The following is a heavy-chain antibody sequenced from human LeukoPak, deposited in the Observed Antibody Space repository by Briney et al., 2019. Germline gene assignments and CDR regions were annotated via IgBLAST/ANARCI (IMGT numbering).Heavy chain of an antibody. J-gene: IGHJ3*02. CDR1: GGSISSSNW. Sequence: SGTLSLTCAVSGGSISSSNWWSWIRQPPGKGLEWIGEINDSGSTNYNPSLRSRVTMSVDTSKNQFSLNLSSVTAADTAVYYCARQPLNCTSTHCYAFDIWGQGTMVTVSS. CDR3: ARQPLNCTSTHCYAFDI. CDR2: INDSGST. V-gene: IGHV4-4*02. D-gene: IGHD2-2*01.